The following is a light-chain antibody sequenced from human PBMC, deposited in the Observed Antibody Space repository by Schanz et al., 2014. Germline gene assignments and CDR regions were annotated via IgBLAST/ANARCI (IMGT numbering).Light chain of an antibody. Sequence: EIVMTQSPPTLSLSPGDRATLSCRASQSVSSSYLAWYQQKPGQAPRLLIYGVSSRATGIPDRFSGSGSGTDFTLTISRLEPEDFAVYYCQQYGSSPVTFGQGTKLEIK. CDR3: QQYGSSPVT. V-gene: IGKV3-20*01. J-gene: IGKJ2*01. CDR1: QSVSSSY. CDR2: GVS.